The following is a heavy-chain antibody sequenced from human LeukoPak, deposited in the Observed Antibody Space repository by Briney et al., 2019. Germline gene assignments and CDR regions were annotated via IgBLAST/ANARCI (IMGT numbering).Heavy chain of an antibody. CDR2: IIPIFGTA. J-gene: IGHJ6*03. D-gene: IGHD6-19*01. Sequence: ASVKVSCKASGGTFSSYAISWVRQAPGQGLEWMGGIIPIFGTANYAQKFQGRVTITADKSTSTAYMELSSLRSEDTAVYYCARDRIAVTGTQGMDVWGKGTTVTVSS. CDR1: GGTFSSYA. CDR3: ARDRIAVTGTQGMDV. V-gene: IGHV1-69*06.